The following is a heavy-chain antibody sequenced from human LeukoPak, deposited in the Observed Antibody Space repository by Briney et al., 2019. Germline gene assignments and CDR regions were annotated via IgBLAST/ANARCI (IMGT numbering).Heavy chain of an antibody. CDR3: ARDGLVGAYFDY. D-gene: IGHD1-26*01. V-gene: IGHV3-30-3*01. Sequence: PGGSLRLSCAASGFTFSSYAMHWVRQAPGKGLEWVAVISYDGSNKYYADSVKGRFTISRDNSKNTLYLQMNSLRAEDTAVYYCARDGLVGAYFDYWGQGTLVTVSS. CDR2: ISYDGSNK. J-gene: IGHJ4*02. CDR1: GFTFSSYA.